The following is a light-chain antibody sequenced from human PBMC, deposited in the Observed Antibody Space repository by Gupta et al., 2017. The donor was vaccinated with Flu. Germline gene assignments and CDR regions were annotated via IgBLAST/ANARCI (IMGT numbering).Light chain of an antibody. Sequence: TLSVSPGERATLSCRASQSVSSNLAWYQQKPGQAPRLLIYGASTRATGIPARFSGSGSGTEFTLTISSLQSEDFAVYYCQQYNNWPPRDTFGQGTKLEIK. CDR3: QQYNNWPPRDT. J-gene: IGKJ2*01. V-gene: IGKV3-15*01. CDR2: GAS. CDR1: QSVSSN.